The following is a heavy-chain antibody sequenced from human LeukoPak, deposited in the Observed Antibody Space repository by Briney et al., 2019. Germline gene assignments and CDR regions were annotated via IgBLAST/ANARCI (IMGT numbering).Heavy chain of an antibody. V-gene: IGHV4-30-4*01. CDR2: IYYSGST. J-gene: IGHJ4*02. CDR3: ARERGDYYDSSGYYPDY. Sequence: SETLSLTCTVSGGSISSGDYYWSWIRQPPGKGLEWIGYIYYSGSTYYNPSLKSRVTISVDTSKNQFSLKLSSVTVADTAVYYCARERGDYYDSSGYYPDYWGQGTLVTVSS. CDR1: GGSISSGDYY. D-gene: IGHD3-22*01.